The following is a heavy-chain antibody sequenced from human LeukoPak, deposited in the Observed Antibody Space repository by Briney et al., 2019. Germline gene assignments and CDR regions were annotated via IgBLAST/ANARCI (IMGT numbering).Heavy chain of an antibody. D-gene: IGHD2-15*01. CDR2: IRYDGSIK. Sequence: GGSLRLSCAASGFTFSSYGMHWVRQAPGKGLEWVAFIRYDGSIKYYADSVKGRFTISRDNSKNSLYLQMNSLRAEDTAVYYCARSPYCSGGSCYLSWFDPWGQGTLVTVSS. J-gene: IGHJ5*02. CDR3: ARSPYCSGGSCYLSWFDP. CDR1: GFTFSSYG. V-gene: IGHV3-30*02.